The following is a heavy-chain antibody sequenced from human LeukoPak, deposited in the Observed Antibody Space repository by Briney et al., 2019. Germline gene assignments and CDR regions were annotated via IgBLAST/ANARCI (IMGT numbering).Heavy chain of an antibody. D-gene: IGHD4-11*01. Sequence: GASVKVSCKASGGTFSSYAISWVRQAPGQGLEWMGGIIPIFGTANYAQKFQGRVTITTDESTSTAYMELSSLRSEDTAVYCCARGPADYPYYYYYYMDVWGKGTTVTVSS. CDR1: GGTFSSYA. J-gene: IGHJ6*03. CDR2: IIPIFGTA. V-gene: IGHV1-69*05. CDR3: ARGPADYPYYYYYYMDV.